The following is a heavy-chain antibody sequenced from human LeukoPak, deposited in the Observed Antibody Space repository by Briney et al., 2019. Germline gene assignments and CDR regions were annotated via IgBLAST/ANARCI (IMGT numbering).Heavy chain of an antibody. V-gene: IGHV4-59*01. J-gene: IGHJ4*02. CDR2: IYYSGST. D-gene: IGHD2-15*01. Sequence: PSETLSLTCTVSGGSISSYYWSWIRQPPGKGLEWIGYIYYSGSTNYNPSLKGRVTISVDTSKNQFSLKLSSVTAADTAVYYCARGTGYCSGGNCWYYFDYWGQGTLVTVSS. CDR3: ARGTGYCSGGNCWYYFDY. CDR1: GGSISSYY.